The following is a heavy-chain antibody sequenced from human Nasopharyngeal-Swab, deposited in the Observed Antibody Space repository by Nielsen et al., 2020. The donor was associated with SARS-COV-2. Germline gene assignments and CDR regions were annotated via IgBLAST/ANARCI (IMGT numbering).Heavy chain of an antibody. J-gene: IGHJ4*02. V-gene: IGHV3-21*01. CDR3: ARGGKYYDFWGGPDY. D-gene: IGHD3-3*01. Sequence: GESLKISCAASGFTFSSYSMNWVRQAPGKGLEWVSSISSSSSYIYYADSVKGRFTISRDNAKNSLYLQMNSLRAEDTAVYYCARGGKYYDFWGGPDYWGQGTLVTVSS. CDR1: GFTFSSYS. CDR2: ISSSSSYI.